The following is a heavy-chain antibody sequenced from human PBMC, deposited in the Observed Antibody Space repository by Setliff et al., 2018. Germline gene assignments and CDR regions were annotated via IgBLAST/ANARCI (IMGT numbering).Heavy chain of an antibody. Sequence: GGSLRLSCEASGFSFSNYAMNWVRQAPGKGLEWVASFSSRNDYIYHADSVKGRFTISRDNAKNSLYLQMNSLRAEDTAIYYCGPGGKGLLENWGQGTLVTVSS. D-gene: IGHD3-10*01. CDR2: FSSRNDYI. CDR3: GPGGKGLLEN. CDR1: GFSFSNYA. J-gene: IGHJ4*02. V-gene: IGHV3-21*01.